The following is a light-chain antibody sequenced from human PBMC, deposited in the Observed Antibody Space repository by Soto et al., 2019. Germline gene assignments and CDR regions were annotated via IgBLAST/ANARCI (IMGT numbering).Light chain of an antibody. CDR2: EVS. CDR1: SNDVGGYNY. V-gene: IGLV2-14*01. CDR3: SSYTACSTGV. J-gene: IGLJ3*02. Sequence: QSALTQPAAVSGSPGQSITISCTGTSNDVGGYNYVSWYQQHPGKAPQLIMYEVSNRPSGVSHRFSGSKSGDTASLTISGLQAEDGADYYCSSYTACSTGVFGGGTKVTVL.